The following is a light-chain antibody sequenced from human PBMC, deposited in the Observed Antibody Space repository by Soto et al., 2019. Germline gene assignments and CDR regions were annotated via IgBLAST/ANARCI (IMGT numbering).Light chain of an antibody. Sequence: QSVLTQPPSASGTPGQRVTISCSGSSSNIGSNTVNWYQQLPGTAPKLVIYSNNQRPSGVPDRFSGSKSGTTASLAISGLQSEDEADYYCGSWGDSLNSFFVFGTGTKDTDL. V-gene: IGLV1-44*01. CDR3: GSWGDSLNSFFV. J-gene: IGLJ1*01. CDR1: SSNIGSNT. CDR2: SNN.